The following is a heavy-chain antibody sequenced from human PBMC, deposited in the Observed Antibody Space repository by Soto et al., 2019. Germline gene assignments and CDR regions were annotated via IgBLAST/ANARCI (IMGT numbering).Heavy chain of an antibody. Sequence: EVQLVESGGGLVKPGGSLRLSCAASGFTFSNAWMKWVRQAPGKGLEWVGRIKSKTDGGTTDYAAPVKGRFTISRDDSKNTLYLQMNSLKTEDTAVYYCTTNYYDSSGYPHTVIAFDIWGQGTMVTVSS. CDR2: IKSKTDGGTT. CDR1: GFTFSNAW. J-gene: IGHJ3*02. V-gene: IGHV3-15*07. D-gene: IGHD3-22*01. CDR3: TTNYYDSSGYPHTVIAFDI.